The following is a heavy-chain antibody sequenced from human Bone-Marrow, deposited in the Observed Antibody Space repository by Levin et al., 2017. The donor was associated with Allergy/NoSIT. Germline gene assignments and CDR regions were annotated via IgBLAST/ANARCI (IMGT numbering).Heavy chain of an antibody. Sequence: SETLSLTCTVSGGSISTYYWSWIRQPPGKGLEWIGYIYYGGSTSYNPSLDSRLTISVDTSTNQFSLKLRSVTAASKAVYFCASSEEGRYYGAAWDYWGQGMLVTVSS. D-gene: IGHD1-26*01. J-gene: IGHJ4*02. CDR2: IYYGGST. V-gene: IGHV4-59*01. CDR1: GGSISTYY. CDR3: ASSEEGRYYGAAWDY.